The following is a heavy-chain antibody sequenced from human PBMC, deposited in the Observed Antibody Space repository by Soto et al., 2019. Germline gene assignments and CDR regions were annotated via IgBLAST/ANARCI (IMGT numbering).Heavy chain of an antibody. CDR2: IYWDDDK. Sequence: QITLKESGPTLVKPTQTLTLTCTFSGFSLTTSEVGVGWVRQPPGQALEWLALIYWDDDKRYSPSPKSRVTITKDPANIQVVLTMTKTAPVDTATYYCAHAPPVGTPSYFDYWGQVTLVTVSS. CDR3: AHAPPVGTPSYFDY. CDR1: GFSLTTSEVG. J-gene: IGHJ4*02. D-gene: IGHD1-1*01. V-gene: IGHV2-5*02.